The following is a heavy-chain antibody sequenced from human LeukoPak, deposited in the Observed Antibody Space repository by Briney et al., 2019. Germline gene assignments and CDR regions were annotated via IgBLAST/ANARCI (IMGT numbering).Heavy chain of an antibody. CDR1: SGSIRSSSYY. Sequence: ETLSLTCTVSSGSIRSSSYYWGWIRQPPGKGLEWVAAISGSGGSTYYGDSVKGRFTISRDNSKSTLYLQMNSLRADDTAVYYCATPVPHVSDPSLYYYYMDVWGKGTTVTISS. D-gene: IGHD3-10*01. J-gene: IGHJ6*03. V-gene: IGHV3-23*01. CDR2: ISGSGGST. CDR3: ATPVPHVSDPSLYYYYMDV.